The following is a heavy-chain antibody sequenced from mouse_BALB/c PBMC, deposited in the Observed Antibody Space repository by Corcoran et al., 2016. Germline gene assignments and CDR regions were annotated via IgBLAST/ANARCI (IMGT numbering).Heavy chain of an antibody. CDR3: ASTDYGNDGWFAY. CDR2: INPNNGGT. CDR1: GYTFTDYN. J-gene: IGHJ3*01. V-gene: IGHV1-18*01. Sequence: EVLLQQSGPELVKPGASVKIPCKASGYTFTDYNIDWVKQSHGKSLEWIGDINPNNGGTIYNQKFKGKATLTVDKSSSTAYMELRSLTSEDTAVYYCASTDYGNDGWFAYWGQGTLVTVSA. D-gene: IGHD2-2*01.